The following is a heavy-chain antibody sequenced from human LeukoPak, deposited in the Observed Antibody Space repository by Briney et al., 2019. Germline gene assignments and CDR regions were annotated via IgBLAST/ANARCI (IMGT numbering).Heavy chain of an antibody. Sequence: GSLRLSCAASGFTFSSYGMHWVRQAPGKGLEGVAFIRYDGSNKYYADSVKGRFTISRDNSKNTLYLQMNSLRAEDTAVYYCAKDRIVLMVYAMPSFDYWGQGTLVTVSS. V-gene: IGHV3-30*02. CDR1: GFTFSSYG. J-gene: IGHJ4*02. CDR3: AKDRIVLMVYAMPSFDY. CDR2: IRYDGSNK. D-gene: IGHD2-8*01.